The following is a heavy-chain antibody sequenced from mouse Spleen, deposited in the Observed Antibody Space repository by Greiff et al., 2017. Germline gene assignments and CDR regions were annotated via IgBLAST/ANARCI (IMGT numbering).Heavy chain of an antibody. CDR2: ISSGGSYT. Sequence: DVQLVESGGGLVKPGGSLKLSCAASGFTFSSYAMSWVRQTPEKRLEWVATISSGGSYTYYPDSVKGRFTISRDNAKNTLYLQMSSLRSEDTAMYYCARQGDGYYFDYWGQGTTLTVSS. CDR1: GFTFSSYA. V-gene: IGHV5-9-3*01. CDR3: ARQGDGYYFDY. D-gene: IGHD2-3*01. J-gene: IGHJ2*01.